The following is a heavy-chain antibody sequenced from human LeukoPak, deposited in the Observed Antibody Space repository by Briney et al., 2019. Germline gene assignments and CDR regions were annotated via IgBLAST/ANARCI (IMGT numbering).Heavy chain of an antibody. CDR3: ARETSLMGYASGLGFNY. J-gene: IGHJ4*02. V-gene: IGHV4-59*02. CDR1: GGSVSSWY. D-gene: IGHD6-19*01. CDR2: IYDSGNT. Sequence: SETLSLTCTVSGGSVSSWYWSWIRQPPGEGLEWIGYIYDSGNTKYNPSLKSRVTISIDTPKNQFSLKLTSVTAADTATYYCARETSLMGYASGLGFNYWGQGILVTVSS.